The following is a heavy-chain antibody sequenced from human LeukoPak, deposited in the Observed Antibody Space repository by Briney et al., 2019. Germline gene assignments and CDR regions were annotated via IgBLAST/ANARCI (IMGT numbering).Heavy chain of an antibody. V-gene: IGHV4-59*01. CDR1: GGSFSGYY. Sequence: SSETLSLTCAVYGGSFSGYYWSWIRQPPGKGLEWIGYIYYSGSTNYNPSLKSRVTISVDTSKSQFSLKLSSVTAADTAVYYCAREVDGGKSYFDYWGQGTLVTVSS. CDR3: AREVDGGKSYFDY. CDR2: IYYSGST. J-gene: IGHJ4*02. D-gene: IGHD4-23*01.